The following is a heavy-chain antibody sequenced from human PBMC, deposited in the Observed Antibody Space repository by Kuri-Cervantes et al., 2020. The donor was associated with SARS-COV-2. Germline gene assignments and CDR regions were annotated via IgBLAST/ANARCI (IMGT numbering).Heavy chain of an antibody. D-gene: IGHD2-2*01. CDR2: INHSGST. CDR3: ARVYARLQDYYYGMDV. Sequence: ESLKISCAVYGGSFSGYYWSWIRQPPGKGLEWIGEINHSGSTNYNPSLKSRVTISVDTSKNQFSLKLSSVTAADTAVYYCARVYARLQDYYYGMDVWGQGTTVTVSS. CDR1: GGSFSGYY. J-gene: IGHJ6*02. V-gene: IGHV4-34*01.